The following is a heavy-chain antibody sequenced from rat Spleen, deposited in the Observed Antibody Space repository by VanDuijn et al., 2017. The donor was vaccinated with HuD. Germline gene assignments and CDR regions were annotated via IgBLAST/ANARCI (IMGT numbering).Heavy chain of an antibody. CDR2: IKYEDFTP. CDR1: GFTFRNYY. V-gene: IGHV5-22*01. CDR3: VRLYNNHGYWYFDF. J-gene: IGHJ1*01. D-gene: IGHD1-5*01. Sequence: EVQLVESGGGLVQPGRSLKLSCAASGFTFRNYYMAWVRQAPTKGLEWVASIKYEDFTPYYGDSVMGRFTISRDDGESTLYLQMNSLRSEDTATYYCVRLYNNHGYWYFDFWGPGTMVTVSS.